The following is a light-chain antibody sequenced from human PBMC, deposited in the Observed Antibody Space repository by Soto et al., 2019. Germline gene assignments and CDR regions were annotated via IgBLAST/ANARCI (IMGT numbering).Light chain of an antibody. CDR2: EVS. J-gene: IGLJ3*02. Sequence: QSALTQPASVSGSPGQSITIACTGTSSDGGGYNYVSWYQQHPGKAPKLMIYEVSRRPSGVSNRFSGSKSANTASLTISGLQAEDEADYYCNSYTSSSTWVFGGGTKLTVL. V-gene: IGLV2-14*01. CDR1: SSDGGGYNY. CDR3: NSYTSSSTWV.